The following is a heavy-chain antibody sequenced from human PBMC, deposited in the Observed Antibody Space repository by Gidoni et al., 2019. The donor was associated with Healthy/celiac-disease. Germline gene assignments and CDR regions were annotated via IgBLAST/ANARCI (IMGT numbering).Heavy chain of an antibody. CDR2: IWYDGSNK. CDR3: ARDECSSTSCYGNDY. J-gene: IGHJ4*02. CDR1: GFPFSSYG. V-gene: IGHV3-33*01. Sequence: QVQLVESGGGVVQPGRSLRLSWAASGFPFSSYGMHWVRQAPGKGLGWVAVIWYDGSNKYYADSVKGRFTISRDNSKNTLYLQMNSLRAEDTAVYYCARDECSSTSCYGNDYWGQGTLVTVSS. D-gene: IGHD2-2*01.